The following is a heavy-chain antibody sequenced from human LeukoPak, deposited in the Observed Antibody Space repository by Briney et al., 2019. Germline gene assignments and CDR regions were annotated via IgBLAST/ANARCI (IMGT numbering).Heavy chain of an antibody. Sequence: ASVKVSCKVSGYTLIELSMHWVRQAPGKGLEWMGGFDPEYGETIYAQKFQGRVTMTEDTSTDTAYMELSSLRSEDTAVYYCGTPGRSIQPRYDSPSWFDPWGQGTLVTVSS. CDR1: GYTLIELS. V-gene: IGHV1-24*01. CDR2: FDPEYGET. D-gene: IGHD3-3*01. J-gene: IGHJ5*02. CDR3: GTPGRSIQPRYDSPSWFDP.